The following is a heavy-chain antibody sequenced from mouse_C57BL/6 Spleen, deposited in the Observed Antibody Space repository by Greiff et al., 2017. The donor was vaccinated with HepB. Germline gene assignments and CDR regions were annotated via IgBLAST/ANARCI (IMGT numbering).Heavy chain of an antibody. V-gene: IGHV1-18*01. CDR2: INPNNGGT. CDR3: ARRGGSSYDWYFDV. Sequence: EVQLQQSGPELVKPGASVKIPCKASGYTFTDYNMDWVKQSHGKSLEWIGDINPNNGGTIYNQKFKGKATLTVDKSSSTAYMELRSLTSEDTAVYYCARRGGSSYDWYFDVWGTGTTVTVSS. CDR1: GYTFTDYN. D-gene: IGHD1-1*01. J-gene: IGHJ1*03.